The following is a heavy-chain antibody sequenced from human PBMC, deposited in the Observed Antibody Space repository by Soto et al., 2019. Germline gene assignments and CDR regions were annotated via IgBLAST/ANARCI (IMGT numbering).Heavy chain of an antibody. J-gene: IGHJ6*02. CDR3: ERDESDYSYNGMDV. V-gene: IGHV4-59*01. Sequence: SETLSLTCTVSGGSISSYYWSWIRQPPGKGLEWIGYIYYSGSTNYNPSLKSRVTISVDTSKNQFSLKLSSVTAADTAVYYCERDESDYSYNGMDVWGQGTTVTVSS. D-gene: IGHD3-3*01. CDR1: GGSISSYY. CDR2: IYYSGST.